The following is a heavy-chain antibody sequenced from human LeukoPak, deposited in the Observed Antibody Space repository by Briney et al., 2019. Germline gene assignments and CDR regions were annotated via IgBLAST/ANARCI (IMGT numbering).Heavy chain of an antibody. CDR1: GYTFTGYY. J-gene: IGHJ5*02. Sequence: GASVKVSCKASGYTFTGYYMHWVRQAPGQGLEWMGWINPNSGGTNYAQKFQGRVTMTRDTSISTAYMELRSLRSDDTAVYYCARDVERLGTWFDPWGQGTLVTVSS. V-gene: IGHV1-2*02. CDR3: ARDVERLGTWFDP. D-gene: IGHD1-1*01. CDR2: INPNSGGT.